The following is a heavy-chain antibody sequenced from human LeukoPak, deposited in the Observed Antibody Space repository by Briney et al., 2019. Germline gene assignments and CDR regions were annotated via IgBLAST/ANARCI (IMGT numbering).Heavy chain of an antibody. CDR2: IKQDGSEK. V-gene: IGHV3-7*01. Sequence: GGSLTLSCAASGIILSSYWMSWVRQAPGKGLEWVANIKQDGSEKWYVDSVKGRFTISRDNAKNSLYLQMNSLRAEDTAVYYCATDLSYTSSWSDYWGQGTLVTVSS. CDR3: ATDLSYTSSWSDY. J-gene: IGHJ4*02. D-gene: IGHD6-13*01. CDR1: GIILSSYW.